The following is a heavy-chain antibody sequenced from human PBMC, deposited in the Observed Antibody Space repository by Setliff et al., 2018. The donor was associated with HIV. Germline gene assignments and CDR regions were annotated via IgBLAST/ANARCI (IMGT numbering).Heavy chain of an antibody. CDR2: VSYSGST. J-gene: IGHJ4*02. Sequence: SETLSLTCSVSGDSISTGTYYWGWIRQPPGKGLEWIGSVSYSGSTLYNPSLKSRVTISVDMSKNHFSLNLSSVTAADTAVYYCARSSMAGFDYWGQGKLVTVSS. V-gene: IGHV4-39*07. CDR1: GDSISTGTYY. D-gene: IGHD6-19*01. CDR3: ARSSMAGFDY.